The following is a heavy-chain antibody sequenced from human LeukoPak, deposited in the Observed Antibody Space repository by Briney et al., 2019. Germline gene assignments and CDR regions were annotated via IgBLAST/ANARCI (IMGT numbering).Heavy chain of an antibody. CDR3: AGLYYYGSGSSFDY. V-gene: IGHV4-4*07. CDR2: IYTSGST. J-gene: IGHJ4*02. D-gene: IGHD3-10*01. CDR1: GGSMSSYY. Sequence: SETLSLTCTVSGGSMSSYYWSWIRQPAGKGLEWIGRIYTSGSTNYNPSPKSRVTMSVDTSKNQFSLKLSSVTAADTAVYYCAGLYYYGSGSSFDYWGQGTLVTVSS.